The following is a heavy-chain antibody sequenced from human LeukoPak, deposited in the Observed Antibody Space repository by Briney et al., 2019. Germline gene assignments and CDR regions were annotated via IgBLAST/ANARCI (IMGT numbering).Heavy chain of an antibody. CDR3: ARHIGVRGVAGDGFDI. J-gene: IGHJ3*02. D-gene: IGHD3-10*01. Sequence: KPSETLSLTCTVSGGSISSSSYYWGWIRQPPGKGLEWIGSIYYSGSTYYNPSLKSRVTISVDTSKNQFSLKLSSVTAADTAVYYCARHIGVRGVAGDGFDIWGQGTVVTVSS. CDR1: GGSISSSSYY. V-gene: IGHV4-39*01. CDR2: IYYSGST.